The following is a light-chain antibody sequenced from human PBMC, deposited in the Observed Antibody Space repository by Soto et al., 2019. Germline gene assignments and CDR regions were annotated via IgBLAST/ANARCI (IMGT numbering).Light chain of an antibody. CDR3: QSYDSTLSAYVV. CDR1: SSNIGAGYD. V-gene: IGLV1-40*01. J-gene: IGLJ2*01. CDR2: DHN. Sequence: QSVLTQPPSVSGAPGQRVTISCTGSSSNIGAGYDVHWYQQLPGTAPRLLIYDHNNRPSGVPDRFSGSKSGTSASLAITGLQAEDEADYYCQSYDSTLSAYVVFGGGTKLTVL.